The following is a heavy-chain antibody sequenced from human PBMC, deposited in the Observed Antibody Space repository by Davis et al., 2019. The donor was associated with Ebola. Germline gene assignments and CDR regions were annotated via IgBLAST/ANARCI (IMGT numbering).Heavy chain of an antibody. D-gene: IGHD3-3*01. Sequence: GESLKISCAASGFTFNIFDMHWVRQAPGRGLEWVAFVRSHGSDDHYADSVKGRFTISRDNSKNTLYLQMNSLRAEDTAVYYCARDTIFGVVIILGAFDIWGQGTMVTVSS. J-gene: IGHJ3*02. CDR3: ARDTIFGVVIILGAFDI. CDR2: VRSHGSDD. CDR1: GFTFNIFD. V-gene: IGHV3-30*02.